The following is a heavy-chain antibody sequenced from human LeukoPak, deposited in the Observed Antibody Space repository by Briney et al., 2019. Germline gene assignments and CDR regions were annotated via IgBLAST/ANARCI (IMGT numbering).Heavy chain of an antibody. Sequence: GGSLRLSCAASGFTFSNAWMSWVRQAPGKGLEWVSAISGSGGSTYYADSVKGRFTISRDNSKNTLYLQMNSLRAEDTAVYYCAKDPPSRPIVVVITTFDYWGQGTLVTVSS. V-gene: IGHV3-23*01. CDR3: AKDPPSRPIVVVITTFDY. CDR2: ISGSGGST. CDR1: GFTFSNAW. J-gene: IGHJ4*02. D-gene: IGHD3-22*01.